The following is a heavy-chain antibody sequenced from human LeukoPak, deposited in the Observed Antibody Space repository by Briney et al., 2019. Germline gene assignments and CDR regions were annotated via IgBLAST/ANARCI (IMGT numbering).Heavy chain of an antibody. V-gene: IGHV4-30-2*01. D-gene: IGHD3-9*01. CDR3: ASSSYYDILTGYFPYYFDY. CDR1: GGSISSGGYS. CDR2: IYHSGST. Sequence: PSQTLSLTCAVSGGSISSGGYSWSWIRQPPGKGLEWIGYIYHSGSTYYNPSLESRVTISVDSSKNQFSLRLSSVTAADTAVYYCASSSYYDILTGYFPYYFDYWGQGTLVTVSS. J-gene: IGHJ4*02.